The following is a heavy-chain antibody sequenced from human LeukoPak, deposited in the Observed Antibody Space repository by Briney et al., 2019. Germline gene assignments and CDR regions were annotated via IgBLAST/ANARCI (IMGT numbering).Heavy chain of an antibody. D-gene: IGHD5-18*01. CDR1: GFIFSSYA. CDR3: AKSAVDTAMVLDY. CDR2: ISSSGDST. V-gene: IGHV3-23*01. Sequence: SGGSLRLSCAASGFIFSSYAMSWVRQVPGEGLEWVSAISSSGDSTYSADSVKGRFTISRDSSSNTLYLQMNSLRAEDTAVYYCAKSAVDTAMVLDYWGQGTLVAVSS. J-gene: IGHJ4*02.